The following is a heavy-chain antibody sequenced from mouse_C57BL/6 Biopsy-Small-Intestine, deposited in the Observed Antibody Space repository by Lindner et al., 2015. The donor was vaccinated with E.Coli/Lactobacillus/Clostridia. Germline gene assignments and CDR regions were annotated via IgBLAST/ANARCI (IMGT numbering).Heavy chain of an antibody. CDR1: GFTFSDYY. CDR2: INYDGSGT. V-gene: IGHV5-16*01. J-gene: IGHJ1*03. CDR3: ARESFYGNYDWYFDV. Sequence: VQLQESGGGLVQPGSSMKLSCTASGFTFSDYYMAWVRQIPKKGLEWIANINYDGSGTNYLDSLKSRFIISRDNAKNILYLQMSSLKSEDTATYYCARESFYGNYDWYFDVWGTGTTVTVSS. D-gene: IGHD2-1*01.